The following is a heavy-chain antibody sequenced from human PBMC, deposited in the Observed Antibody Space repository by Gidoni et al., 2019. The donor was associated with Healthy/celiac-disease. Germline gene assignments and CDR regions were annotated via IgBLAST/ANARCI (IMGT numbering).Heavy chain of an antibody. CDR3: ARERVTYYYDSSGYVPV. J-gene: IGHJ4*02. V-gene: IGHV3-66*01. Sequence: EVQLVESGGGLVQPGGSLLLSCAASGFTASRYYMRWVRQAPGKGLEWVSVIYSGGITYYADSVKGRFTISRDNSKNTLDLQMNSLRAEDTAVYYCARERVTYYYDSSGYVPVWGQGTLVTVSS. D-gene: IGHD3-22*01. CDR2: IYSGGIT. CDR1: GFTASRYY.